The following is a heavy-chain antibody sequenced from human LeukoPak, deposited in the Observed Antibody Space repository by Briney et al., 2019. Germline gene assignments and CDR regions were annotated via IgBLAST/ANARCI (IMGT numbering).Heavy chain of an antibody. CDR2: ISSSGSTI. D-gene: IGHD3-10*01. CDR1: GFTFSSYE. J-gene: IGHJ6*04. V-gene: IGHV3-48*03. Sequence: PGGSLRLSCAASGFTFSSYEMNWVRQAPGKGLEWGSYISSSGSTIYYADSVKGRFTISRDNVKNSLYLQMNSLRAEDTAVYYCARDALWSTFGMDVWGKGTTVTVSS. CDR3: ARDALWSTFGMDV.